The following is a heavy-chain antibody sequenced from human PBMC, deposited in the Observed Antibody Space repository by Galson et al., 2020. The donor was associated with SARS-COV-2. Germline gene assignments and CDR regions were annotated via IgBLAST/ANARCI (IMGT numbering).Heavy chain of an antibody. CDR3: ARDGPYYYGSGTTGGAFDI. Sequence: GGSLRLSCAASGFTFSSYAMHWVRQAPGKGLEWVAVISYDGSNKYYADSVKGRFTISRDNSKNTLYLQMNSLRAEETAVYYCARDGPYYYGSGTTGGAFDIWGQGTMVTVSS. CDR1: GFTFSSYA. D-gene: IGHD3-10*01. J-gene: IGHJ3*02. V-gene: IGHV3-30-3*01. CDR2: ISYDGSNK.